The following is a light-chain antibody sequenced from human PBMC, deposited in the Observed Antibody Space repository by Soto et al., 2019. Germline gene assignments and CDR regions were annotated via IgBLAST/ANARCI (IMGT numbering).Light chain of an antibody. CDR3: QQRSNWTWT. Sequence: EVVFTQSPATLSLSPGARGTLSCRASQNVAEHLAWYQQKTGQPPRLFMYDASKRDTGVPARFSGIVSGTDFTLTLCSLEPEDCAVYYGQQRSNWTWTGGPLTKLEIK. CDR1: QNVAEH. V-gene: IGKV3-11*01. J-gene: IGKJ1*01. CDR2: DAS.